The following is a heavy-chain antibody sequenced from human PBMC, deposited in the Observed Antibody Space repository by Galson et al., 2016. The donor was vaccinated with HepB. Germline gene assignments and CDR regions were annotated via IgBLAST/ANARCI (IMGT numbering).Heavy chain of an antibody. Sequence: SLRLPCAASGFSVSSNYMSWVRQAPGKGLQWVSVIFSGGSTYYADSVKGRFTISRDNSKNTLHLQMSSLRAEDTAVYYCARDGEYYYGSGSYAETWGQGTLVTVSS. CDR1: GFSVSSNY. J-gene: IGHJ5*02. CDR2: IFSGGST. D-gene: IGHD3-10*01. CDR3: ARDGEYYYGSGSYAET. V-gene: IGHV3-53*01.